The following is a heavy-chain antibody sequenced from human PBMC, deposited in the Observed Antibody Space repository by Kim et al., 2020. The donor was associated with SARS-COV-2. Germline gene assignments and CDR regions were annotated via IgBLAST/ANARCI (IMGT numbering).Heavy chain of an antibody. J-gene: IGHJ4*02. CDR3: ARDPSYVYFDY. V-gene: IGHV1-46*01. D-gene: IGHD3-16*01. CDR2: T. Sequence: TSYAQKFQGRVTMTRDTSTSTVYMELSSLRSEDTAVYYCARDPSYVYFDYWGQGTLVTVSS.